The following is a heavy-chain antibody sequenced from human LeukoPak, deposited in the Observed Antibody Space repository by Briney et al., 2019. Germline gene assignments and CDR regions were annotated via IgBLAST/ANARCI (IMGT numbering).Heavy chain of an antibody. Sequence: GASVKVSFKASGGTFSSYAISWVRQAPGQGLEWMGGIIPIFGTANYAQKFQGRVTITADESTSTAYMELSSLRSEDTAVYYCASLIEMATIILDYWGQGTLVTVSS. CDR2: IIPIFGTA. D-gene: IGHD5-24*01. V-gene: IGHV1-69*13. CDR3: ASLIEMATIILDY. CDR1: GGTFSSYA. J-gene: IGHJ4*02.